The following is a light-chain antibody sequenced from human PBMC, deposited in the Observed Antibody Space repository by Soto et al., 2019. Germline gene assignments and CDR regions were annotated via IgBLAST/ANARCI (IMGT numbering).Light chain of an antibody. CDR3: TSYTSSSAVL. V-gene: IGLV2-14*01. J-gene: IGLJ3*02. CDR1: NSDVGGYDF. CDR2: EVN. Sequence: QSALTQPASVSGSPGQSITISCTGTNSDVGGYDFVSWYQHHPGKAPKVMIYEVNNRPSGVSSRFSGSKSGNTASLTISGLQAEDEADYYCTSYTSSSAVLFGGGTKLTVL.